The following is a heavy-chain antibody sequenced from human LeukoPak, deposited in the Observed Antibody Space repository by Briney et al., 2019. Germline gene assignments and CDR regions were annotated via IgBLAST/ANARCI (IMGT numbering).Heavy chain of an antibody. CDR1: GGSISSGSYY. Sequence: SQTLSLTCTVPGGSISSGSYYWSWIRQPPGRGLEWIGYIYYSGGTNYNPSLKSRVTISVDTSKNQFSLKLSSVTAADTAVYYCARGNAVAVAFFDYWGQGTLVTVSS. CDR2: IYYSGGT. D-gene: IGHD6-19*01. V-gene: IGHV4-61*01. J-gene: IGHJ4*02. CDR3: ARGNAVAVAFFDY.